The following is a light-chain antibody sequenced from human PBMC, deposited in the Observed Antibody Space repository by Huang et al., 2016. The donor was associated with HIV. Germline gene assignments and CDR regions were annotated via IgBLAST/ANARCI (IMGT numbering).Light chain of an antibody. CDR3: QQVASYPRT. CDR1: QGMSTF. V-gene: IGKV1-9*01. J-gene: IGKJ1*01. Sequence: IQLTQSPSSLSASVGDRVTITCRASQGMSTFLAWYQQKPGKAPKLLISAASTLQRGVPSRCRGSGSGTDFTLTSDGLQPEDFATYYCQQVASYPRTFGLGTKVEI. CDR2: AAS.